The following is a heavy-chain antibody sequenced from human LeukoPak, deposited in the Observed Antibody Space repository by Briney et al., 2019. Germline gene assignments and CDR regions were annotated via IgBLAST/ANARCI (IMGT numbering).Heavy chain of an antibody. CDR1: GYTFTSYA. D-gene: IGHD2-2*01. Sequence: ASVKVSCKASGYTFTSYAMHWVRQAPGQRLEWMGWINAGNGNTKYSQKFQGRVTMTRDTSISTAYMELSRLRSDDTAVYYCAREYAGSHAFGIWGQGTMVTVSS. J-gene: IGHJ3*02. CDR3: AREYAGSHAFGI. CDR2: INAGNGNT. V-gene: IGHV1-3*01.